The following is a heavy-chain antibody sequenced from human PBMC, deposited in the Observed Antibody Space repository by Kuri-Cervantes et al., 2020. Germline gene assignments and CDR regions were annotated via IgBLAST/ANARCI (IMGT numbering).Heavy chain of an antibody. D-gene: IGHD5-12*01. CDR1: GGSTGSYY. Sequence: SQTLSLTCAVSGGSTGSYYWSWIRQPPGKGLEWIGYIYYSGSTNYNPSLKSRVTISVDTSKNQFSLKLSSVTAADTAVYYCATGGWLHSRYWYFDLWGRGTLVTVSS. J-gene: IGHJ2*01. V-gene: IGHV4-59*01. CDR2: IYYSGST. CDR3: ATGGWLHSRYWYFDL.